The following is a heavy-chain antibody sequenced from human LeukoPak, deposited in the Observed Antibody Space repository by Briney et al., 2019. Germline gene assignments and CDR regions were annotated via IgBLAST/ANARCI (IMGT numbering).Heavy chain of an antibody. Sequence: GGALEISLKGSGYRFTSYWIGWGRPRPGKGLEWMGIIYPSDSDTRYSPSFQGQVTISADKSISTAYLQSSSLKASDTAMYYCARAASLDYWGQGTLVTVSS. CDR3: ARAASLDY. J-gene: IGHJ4*02. D-gene: IGHD6-13*01. V-gene: IGHV5-51*01. CDR1: GYRFTSYW. CDR2: IYPSDSDT.